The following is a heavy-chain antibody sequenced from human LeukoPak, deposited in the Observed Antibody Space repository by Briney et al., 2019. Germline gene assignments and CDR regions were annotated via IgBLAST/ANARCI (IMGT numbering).Heavy chain of an antibody. D-gene: IGHD5-12*01. J-gene: IGHJ5*02. CDR1: GGSITGYY. CDR2: IHYTGAT. CDR3: ARNHPGTKWLRLSSVHWFDP. V-gene: IGHV4-34*01. Sequence: SETLSLTCAVYGGSITGYYWSWIRQPPGKGLEWVGEIHYTGATSYNPSLKSRVTISVDTSKNQFSLKLSSVTAADTAVYYCARNHPGTKWLRLSSVHWFDPWGQGTLVTVSS.